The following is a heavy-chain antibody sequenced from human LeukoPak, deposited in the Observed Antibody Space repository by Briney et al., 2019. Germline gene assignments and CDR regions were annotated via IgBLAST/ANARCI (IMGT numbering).Heavy chain of an antibody. Sequence: GGSLRLSCAASGFTFSSYWMCWVRQAPGKGLEWVANIKQDGSEKYYVDSVKGRFTISRDNAKNSLYLQMNSLRAEDTAVYYCARVDQWLVRKFDYWGQGTLVTVSS. V-gene: IGHV3-7*01. CDR1: GFTFSSYW. D-gene: IGHD6-19*01. CDR2: IKQDGSEK. CDR3: ARVDQWLVRKFDY. J-gene: IGHJ4*02.